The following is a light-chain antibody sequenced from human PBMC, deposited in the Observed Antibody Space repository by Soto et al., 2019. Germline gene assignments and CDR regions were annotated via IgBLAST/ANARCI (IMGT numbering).Light chain of an antibody. V-gene: IGKV3-20*01. CDR3: QQYCTSPWT. CDR2: GAS. J-gene: IGKJ1*01. Sequence: EIVLTQSPGTLSLSPGERATLSCRASQSVSSSFLAWYQQKPGQAPRLLIYGASSRATGIPDRFSGSGSGTDFTLTISRLEPVAFAVYYCQQYCTSPWTFGQGTKVEIK. CDR1: QSVSSSF.